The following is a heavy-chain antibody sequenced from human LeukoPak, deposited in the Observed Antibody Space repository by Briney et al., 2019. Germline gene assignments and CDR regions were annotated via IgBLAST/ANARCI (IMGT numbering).Heavy chain of an antibody. D-gene: IGHD2-8*01. CDR2: IKEDGGET. J-gene: IGHJ4*02. V-gene: IGHV3-7*01. Sequence: GGSLRLSCTVSGFTFNNHWMSWVRQAPGKELEWVANIKEDGGETSYLDSVKGRFAISRDNARNSLYLQMDNLRVEDTAVYYCARYNNGPSDYWGQGTLVTVSS. CDR3: ARYNNGPSDY. CDR1: GFTFNNHW.